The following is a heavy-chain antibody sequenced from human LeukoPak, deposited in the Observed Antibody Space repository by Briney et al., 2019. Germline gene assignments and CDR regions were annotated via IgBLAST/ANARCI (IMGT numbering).Heavy chain of an antibody. V-gene: IGHV4-59*01. CDR1: GASITTDY. J-gene: IGHJ4*02. CDR2: RHFSGSF. D-gene: IGHD4-17*01. Sequence: SEILSLTCTVSGASITTDYWSWIRQPPGKGLEWIGYRHFSGSFNFSPSLRSRVTISLDTSKNQFSLRLSSVTAADTAVYYCARFDYGDSAGRAGPLNYWGQGILVTVSS. CDR3: ARFDYGDSAGRAGPLNY.